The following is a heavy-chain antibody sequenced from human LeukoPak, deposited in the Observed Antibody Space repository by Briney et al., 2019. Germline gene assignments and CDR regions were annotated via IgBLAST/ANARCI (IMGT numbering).Heavy chain of an antibody. CDR1: GFTFSNYA. CDR2: ISGTGGST. J-gene: IGHJ4*02. CDR3: AKVVAGNIDYYFDY. Sequence: AGSLTLSCAAAGFTFSNYAMSWVRQAPGKGLEWGAGISGTGGSTHYADSVKGQFTISRDNSKNTVYLQMRNLRVEHTAVYYCAKVVAGNIDYYFDYWGQGILVAVSS. D-gene: IGHD2/OR15-2a*01. V-gene: IGHV3-23*01.